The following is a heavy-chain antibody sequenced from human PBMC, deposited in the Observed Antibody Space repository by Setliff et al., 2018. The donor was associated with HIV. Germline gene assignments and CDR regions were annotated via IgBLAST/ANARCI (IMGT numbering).Heavy chain of an antibody. CDR1: GYSISSGYY. CDR2: IYHSGGT. J-gene: IGHJ4*02. CDR3: ARVPFTTGFDY. V-gene: IGHV4-38-2*01. Sequence: ETLSLTCAVSGYSISSGYYWGWIRQPPGRGLEWIGNIYHSGGTHYNPSLRSRVTISVDTSKNHFSLKLSSVTAADTAVFYCARVPFTTGFDYWGQGILVTSPQ. D-gene: IGHD3-3*01.